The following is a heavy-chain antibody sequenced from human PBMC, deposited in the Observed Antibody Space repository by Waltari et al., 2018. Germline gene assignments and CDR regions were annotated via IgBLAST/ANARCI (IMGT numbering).Heavy chain of an antibody. V-gene: IGHV3-23*01. CDR2: ISPSDEST. CDR1: GFTFSNHA. D-gene: IGHD3-3*01. CDR3: ARDSPILTF. Sequence: QLLESGGGLVQPGGSLRLSCAASGFTFSNHAMSWVRQAPGKGLEGGSAISPSDESTYLVDSVKGRFTISRDNSKNTLYLQMSSLRAEDTAIYFCARDSPILTFWGQGTLVAVSS. J-gene: IGHJ4*02.